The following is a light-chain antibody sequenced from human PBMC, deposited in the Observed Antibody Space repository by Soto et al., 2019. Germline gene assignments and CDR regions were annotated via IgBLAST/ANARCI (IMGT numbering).Light chain of an antibody. J-gene: IGKJ2*01. CDR3: QQYNFYPYT. CDR2: NTS. CDR1: QSISTW. V-gene: IGKV1-5*03. Sequence: DIQMTQSPSALSASVGDRVTITCRASQSISTWLAWYQQKPGKAPKLLIYNTSSVESGVPSRFSGSGSGTEFNLPISSLQTDDVASYYCQQYNFYPYTFGQGTKLELK.